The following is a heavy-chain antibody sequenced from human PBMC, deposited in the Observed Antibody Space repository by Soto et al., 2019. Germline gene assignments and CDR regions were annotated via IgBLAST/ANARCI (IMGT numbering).Heavy chain of an antibody. CDR3: ATGISLYNWFDH. J-gene: IGHJ5*02. CDR1: GYTFTSYA. Sequence: QVQLVQSGAEVKKPGASVKVSCKASGYTFTSYAMHWVRQAPGQRLEWMGWINAGNGNTKYSQKLQGRVTITRDTSASTAYRELSRMRSEDTAVYSCATGISLYNWFDHWGQGTLVTVSS. CDR2: INAGNGNT. V-gene: IGHV1-3*01. D-gene: IGHD6-13*01.